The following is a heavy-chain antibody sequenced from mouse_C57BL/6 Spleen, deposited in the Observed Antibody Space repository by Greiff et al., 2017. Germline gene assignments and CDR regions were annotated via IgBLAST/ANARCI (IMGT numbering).Heavy chain of an antibody. CDR2: INPSNGGT. V-gene: IGHV1-53*01. Sequence: QVQLQQPGTELVKPGASVKLSCKASGYTFTSYWMHWVKQRPGQGLEWIGNINPSNGGTNYNEKFKSKATLTVDKSTSTAYMQLSSLSSEDSAVYYCARSGFITTRYVDVWGTGTTVTVSS. J-gene: IGHJ1*03. CDR3: ARSGFITTRYVDV. D-gene: IGHD1-1*01. CDR1: GYTFTSYW.